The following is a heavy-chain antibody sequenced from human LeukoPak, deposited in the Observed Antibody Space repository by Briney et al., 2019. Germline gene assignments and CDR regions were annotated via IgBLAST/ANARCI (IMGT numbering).Heavy chain of an antibody. CDR3: ARGADSSGYYSIFYFDY. D-gene: IGHD3-22*01. V-gene: IGHV4-59*01. CDR2: IYYSGST. J-gene: IGHJ4*02. Sequence: KASETLSLTCTVPCGSISSYYWSSIQQPPGKGLEYIGYIYYSGSTNYNPPLKSRVTISVDTSKNQFSLKLSSVTAADTAVYYCARGADSSGYYSIFYFDYWGQGSLVTVSS. CDR1: CGSISSYY.